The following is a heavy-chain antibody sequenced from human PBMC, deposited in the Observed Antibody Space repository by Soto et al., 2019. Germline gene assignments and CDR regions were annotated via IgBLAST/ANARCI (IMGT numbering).Heavy chain of an antibody. D-gene: IGHD3-22*01. Sequence: GESLKISCKGSGYSFTIYWIGWVRQMPGKGLEWMGIIYPGDSDTRYSPSFQGQVTISADKSISTAYLQWSSLKASDTATYYCARILAYDSSGYYYNYYYGMDVWGQGTTVTVSS. V-gene: IGHV5-51*01. CDR3: ARILAYDSSGYYYNYYYGMDV. CDR2: IYPGDSDT. J-gene: IGHJ6*02. CDR1: GYSFTIYW.